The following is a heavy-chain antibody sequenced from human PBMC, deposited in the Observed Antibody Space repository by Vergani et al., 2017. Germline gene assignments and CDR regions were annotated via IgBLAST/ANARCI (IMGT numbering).Heavy chain of an antibody. V-gene: IGHV2-5*02. CDR3: AHSGNNYYDSSGYPRNWFDP. CDR1: GFSLSTSGVG. J-gene: IGHJ5*02. D-gene: IGHD3-22*01. Sequence: QITLKESGPTLVKPTPTLTLTCTFSGFSLSTSGVGVGWLRQPPGKALEWLALIYWDDDKRYSPSLKSRLTITKDTSKNQVVLTMTNMDPVDTATYYCAHSGNNYYDSSGYPRNWFDPWGQGTLVTVSS. CDR2: IYWDDDK.